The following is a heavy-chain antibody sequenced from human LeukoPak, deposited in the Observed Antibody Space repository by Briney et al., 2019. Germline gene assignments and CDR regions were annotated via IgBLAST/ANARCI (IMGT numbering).Heavy chain of an antibody. CDR2: ISGSGGST. CDR3: AKDKPICSSTSCYFDY. CDR1: GFTFSSYA. D-gene: IGHD2-2*01. V-gene: IGHV3-23*01. Sequence: GGSLRLSCAASGFTFSSYAMSWVRQAPGKGLEWVSAISGSGGSTYHADSVKGRFTISRDNSKNTLYLQMNSLRAEDTAVYYCAKDKPICSSTSCYFDYWGQGTLVTVSS. J-gene: IGHJ4*02.